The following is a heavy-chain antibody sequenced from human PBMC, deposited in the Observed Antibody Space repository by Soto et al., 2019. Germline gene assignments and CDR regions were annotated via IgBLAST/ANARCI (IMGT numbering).Heavy chain of an antibody. CDR3: ARGGSWGPDF. CDR2: IKHDGSEK. Sequence: EVQLVESGGDLVQPGGSLRLSCAASGFTFSDFWMSCVRQAPGKGVDWVANIKHDGSEKYYVDSVEGRFTISRDNTKDSLALQMNSMRAEDTAVYYCARGGSWGPDFWGQGTLVTVSS. CDR1: GFTFSDFW. D-gene: IGHD2-15*01. V-gene: IGHV3-7*01. J-gene: IGHJ4*02.